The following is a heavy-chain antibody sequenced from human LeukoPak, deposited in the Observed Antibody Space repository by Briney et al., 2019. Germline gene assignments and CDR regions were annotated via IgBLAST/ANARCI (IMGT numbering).Heavy chain of an antibody. CDR1: GSSFTTYW. V-gene: IGHV5-51*01. J-gene: IGHJ4*02. Sequence: GASLKISCKASGSSFTTYWIGWVRQLPGKGLEWMGIIYPGDSDTRYSPSFQGQVTISADKSINTAYLQWSSLKASDTAIYYCARLGSGWYDPMNYWGQGTLVTVSS. CDR2: IYPGDSDT. CDR3: ARLGSGWYDPMNY. D-gene: IGHD6-19*01.